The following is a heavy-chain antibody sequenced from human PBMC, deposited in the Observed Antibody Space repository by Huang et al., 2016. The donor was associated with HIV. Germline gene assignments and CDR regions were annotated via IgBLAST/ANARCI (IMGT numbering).Heavy chain of an antibody. CDR3: ARQGVGDFVVEPTGLGAFDI. CDR1: GYTFNGYW. D-gene: IGHD2-2*01. J-gene: IGHJ3*02. Sequence: EVQLVQSGAVVKKPGESLKISCKGSGYTFNGYWIGWVRQMPGKGLEWVWIIYPGDSDTTYSPSFQGQVTISADKSISTAYLQWSGLKASDTAMYYCARQGVGDFVVEPTGLGAFDIWGQGTMVTVSS. CDR2: IYPGDSDT. V-gene: IGHV5-51*01.